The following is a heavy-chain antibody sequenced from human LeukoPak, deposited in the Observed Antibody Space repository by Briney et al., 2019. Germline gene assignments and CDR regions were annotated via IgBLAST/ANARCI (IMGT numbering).Heavy chain of an antibody. D-gene: IGHD3-16*01. CDR1: GFTFSSYA. CDR2: ISGSGGST. V-gene: IGHV3-23*01. J-gene: IGHJ4*02. Sequence: GGSLRLSCAASGFTFSSYAMSWVRQAPGKGLEWVSIISGSGGSTNYADSVKGRFTVSRDNSKNTLYLQMNSLRAEDTAVYYCVRGQLWSYYHDYWGQGTLVTVSS. CDR3: VRGQLWSYYHDY.